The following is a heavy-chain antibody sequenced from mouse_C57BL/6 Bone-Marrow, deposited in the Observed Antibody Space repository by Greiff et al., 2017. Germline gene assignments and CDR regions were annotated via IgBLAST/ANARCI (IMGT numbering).Heavy chain of an antibody. D-gene: IGHD5-1*01. CDR2: FHPYNDDN. CDR3: ARSSTFFYYFDY. J-gene: IGHJ2*01. CDR1: GYTFTTYP. V-gene: IGHV1-47*01. Sequence: VKLQESGAELVKPGASVKMSCKASGYTFTTYPIEWMKQNHGKSLEWIGNFHPYNDDNKYNEKFKGKATLTVEKSSNTVYLELSRLTSDDSAVYYCARSSTFFYYFDYWGQGTTLTVSS.